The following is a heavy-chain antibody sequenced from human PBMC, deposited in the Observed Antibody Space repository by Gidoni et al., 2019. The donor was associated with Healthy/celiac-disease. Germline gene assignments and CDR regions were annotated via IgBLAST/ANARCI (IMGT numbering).Heavy chain of an antibody. CDR3: TRGGSGDNYYYGMDV. V-gene: IGHV3-49*03. J-gene: IGHJ6*02. CDR2: IRRKADGGTT. D-gene: IGHD3-10*01. Sequence: EVQLVESGGGLVQPGRSLRLSCTPSGFTFGDYAMSWFRKAPGTGLEWVGVIRRKADGGTTEYAASVKGRFTISRDDSKSIAYLQMNSLKTEDTAVYYCTRGGSGDNYYYGMDVWGQGTTVTVSS. CDR1: GFTFGDYA.